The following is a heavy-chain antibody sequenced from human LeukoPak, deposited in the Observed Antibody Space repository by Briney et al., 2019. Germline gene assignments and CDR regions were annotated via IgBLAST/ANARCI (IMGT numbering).Heavy chain of an antibody. D-gene: IGHD6-6*01. V-gene: IGHV4-4*07. Sequence: SETLSLTCTVSGGSISSYYWSWIRQPAGKGLEWIGRIYTSGSTNYNPSLKSRVTMSVDTSKNQFSLKLSSVTAADTAVYYCARATSPSSSSMSYYYYYYMDVWGKGTTVTVSS. CDR3: ARATSPSSSSMSYYYYYYMDV. CDR1: GGSISSYY. J-gene: IGHJ6*03. CDR2: IYTSGST.